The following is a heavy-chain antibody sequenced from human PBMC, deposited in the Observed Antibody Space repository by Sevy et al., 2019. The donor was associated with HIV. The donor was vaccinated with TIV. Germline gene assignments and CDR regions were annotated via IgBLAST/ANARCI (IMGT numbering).Heavy chain of an antibody. J-gene: IGHJ4*02. CDR1: GFTLDMYW. V-gene: IGHV3-7*03. CDR2: IRQDGNEI. CDR3: ARRYFDL. Sequence: GGALRLSCDASGFTLDMYWMQWVRQAPGKGLEWVANIRQDGNEIYYAASVRGRFTNSRDNAKGSLYLQMNNLRVEDTATYYCARRYFDLWGQGTLVTVSS.